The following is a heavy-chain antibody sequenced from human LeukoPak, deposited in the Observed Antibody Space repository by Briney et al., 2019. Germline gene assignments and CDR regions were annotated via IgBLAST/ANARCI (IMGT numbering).Heavy chain of an antibody. Sequence: SETLSLTGTVPGGSICSYYWSWMRHPPGQGLEWSGYIYYSGSTNYNPSLKSRVTISVDTSKNQFSLKLSSVTAADTAVYYCARGHRYCSSTSCYYRFDPWGQGTLVTVSS. CDR2: IYYSGST. CDR3: ARGHRYCSSTSCYYRFDP. V-gene: IGHV4-59*01. CDR1: GGSICSYY. J-gene: IGHJ5*02. D-gene: IGHD2-2*01.